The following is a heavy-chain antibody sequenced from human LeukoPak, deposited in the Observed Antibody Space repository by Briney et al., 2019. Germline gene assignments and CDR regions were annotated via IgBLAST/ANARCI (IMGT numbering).Heavy chain of an antibody. D-gene: IGHD2-8*01. CDR2: ISDSGGST. J-gene: IGHJ4*02. Sequence: PGGSLRLSCAASGFTFSSYVMNWVRQAPGKGLEWVSGISDSGGSTYYADSVKGRFTISRDNSKNTLYLQMNSLRAEDTAVYYCARDLGYCTNGVCHTRFDYWGQGTLVAVSS. CDR3: ARDLGYCTNGVCHTRFDY. V-gene: IGHV3-23*01. CDR1: GFTFSSYV.